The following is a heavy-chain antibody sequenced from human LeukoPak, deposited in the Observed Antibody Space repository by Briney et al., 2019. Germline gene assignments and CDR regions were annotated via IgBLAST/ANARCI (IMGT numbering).Heavy chain of an antibody. CDR2: IYHSGST. D-gene: IGHD3-10*01. V-gene: IGHV4-4*02. Sequence: PSGTLSLTCAVSGGSISSSNWWSWVRQPPGKGLEWIGEIYHSGSTNYNPSLKSRVTISVDTSKNQFSLKLSSVTAADTAVYYCARTEGRLLWFGELSPFDYWGQGTLVTVSS. J-gene: IGHJ4*02. CDR1: GGSISSSNW. CDR3: ARTEGRLLWFGELSPFDY.